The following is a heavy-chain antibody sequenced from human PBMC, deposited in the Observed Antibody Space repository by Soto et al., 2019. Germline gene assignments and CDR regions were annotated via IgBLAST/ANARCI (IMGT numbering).Heavy chain of an antibody. CDR2: IFANGHT. CDR1: GGSISEKY. CDR3: VASLAASGLNWLGP. J-gene: IGHJ5*02. D-gene: IGHD6-13*01. V-gene: IGHV4-4*07. Sequence: SETLSLTCIVSGGSISEKYWNWVRQPPGKGLEWIGLIFANGHTDYNPPLKSRVTMSVDASKNQFSLRLTSMTAADTAVYYCVASLAASGLNWLGPWGRGTLVTVSS.